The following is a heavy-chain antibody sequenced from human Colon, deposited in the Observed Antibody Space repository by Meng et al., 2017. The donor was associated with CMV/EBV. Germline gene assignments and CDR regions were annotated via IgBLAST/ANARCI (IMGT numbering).Heavy chain of an antibody. CDR2: NNPNRGGT. Sequence: FTGDYRHGVRQAPRQGLEWMGWNNPNRGGTNYAQKFQGRVTMNRDTSISTAYMELSRLGADDTAVYYCAREFGGFWSGYSEYNWFDPWGQGTLVTVSS. D-gene: IGHD3-3*01. V-gene: IGHV1-2*02. CDR3: AREFGGFWSGYSEYNWFDP. CDR1: FTGDY. J-gene: IGHJ5*02.